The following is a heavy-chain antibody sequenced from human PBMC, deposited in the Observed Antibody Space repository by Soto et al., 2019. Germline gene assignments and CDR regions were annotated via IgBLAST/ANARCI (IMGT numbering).Heavy chain of an antibody. CDR1: GFTFSDYH. V-gene: IGHV3-11*01. D-gene: IGHD3-10*01. J-gene: IGHJ6*02. Sequence: QVPLVDSGGALVKPGESLSLSCAASGFTFSDYHMGWIRQAPGNRLERMSYISYSASTLYYADSVKGRFTISRDNAKNSLFLQMNTLRAEHTAVYYCARDSRRGHVWGQGTTVTVSS. CDR3: ARDSRRGHV. CDR2: ISYSASTL.